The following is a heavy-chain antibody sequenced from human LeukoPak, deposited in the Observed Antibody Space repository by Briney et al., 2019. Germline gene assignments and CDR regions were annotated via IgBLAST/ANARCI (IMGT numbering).Heavy chain of an antibody. Sequence: TGGSLRLSCTASGFTFGDYAMSWVRQAPGKGLEWVGFIRSKAYGGTTEYAASVKGRFTISRDDSKSIAYLQMNSLKTEDTAVYYCTRSGNWHDDDAFDIWGQGTMVTVSS. CDR1: GFTFGDYA. CDR3: TRSGNWHDDDAFDI. D-gene: IGHD1-1*01. CDR2: IRSKAYGGTT. J-gene: IGHJ3*02. V-gene: IGHV3-49*04.